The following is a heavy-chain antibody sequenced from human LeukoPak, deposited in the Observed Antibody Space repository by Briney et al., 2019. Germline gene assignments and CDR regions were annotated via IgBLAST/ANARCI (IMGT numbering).Heavy chain of an antibody. CDR3: AQAFDI. V-gene: IGHV3-48*02. CDR2: ISSSTSTI. Sequence: GGSLRLSCAASGFTFSNYDMNWVRQAPGKGLQWVSYISSSTSTIYYADSVKSRFTISRDNAKNSLYLQMNSLRDEDTAVYYCAQAFDIWGQGTMVTVSS. J-gene: IGHJ3*02. CDR1: GFTFSNYD.